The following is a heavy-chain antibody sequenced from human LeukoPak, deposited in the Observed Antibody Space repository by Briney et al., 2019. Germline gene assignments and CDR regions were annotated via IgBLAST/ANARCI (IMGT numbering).Heavy chain of an antibody. J-gene: IGHJ4*02. V-gene: IGHV3-74*01. D-gene: IGHD4-23*01. CDR3: ASGYSSDYGGNTY. Sequence: GGSLRLSCAASGFTFSSYWMHWVRQAPGKGLVWVSRINSDGDSTNYADSVKGRFTISRDNAKNTLYLQMNSLRAEDTAVYYCASGYSSDYGGNTYWGQGTLVTVSS. CDR1: GFTFSSYW. CDR2: INSDGDST.